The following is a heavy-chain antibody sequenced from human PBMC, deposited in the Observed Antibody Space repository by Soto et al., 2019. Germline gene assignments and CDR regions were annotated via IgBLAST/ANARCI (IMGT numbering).Heavy chain of an antibody. CDR2: ISSSSSTI. CDR3: ARGSRNYYYYMEV. Sequence: GGSLRLSCAASGFTFSSYSMNWVRQAPGKGLEWVSYISSSSSTIYYADSVKGRFTISRDNAKNSLYLQMNSLRAEDTAVYYCARGSRNYYYYMEVWGKGTTVTVSS. V-gene: IGHV3-48*01. J-gene: IGHJ6*03. CDR1: GFTFSSYS.